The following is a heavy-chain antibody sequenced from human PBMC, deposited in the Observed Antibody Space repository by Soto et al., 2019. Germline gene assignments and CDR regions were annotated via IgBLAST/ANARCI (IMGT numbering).Heavy chain of an antibody. Sequence: QVQLVQSGAEVKKPGSSVKVSCKASGGTFSSYTISRVRQAPGQGLEWMGRIIPILGIANYAQKFQGRVTITADKSTSTAYMELSSLRFEDTAVYYCASLGGYGDYVSNWFDPWGQGTLVTVSS. V-gene: IGHV1-69*02. J-gene: IGHJ5*02. CDR3: ASLGGYGDYVSNWFDP. CDR2: IIPILGIA. CDR1: GGTFSSYT. D-gene: IGHD4-17*01.